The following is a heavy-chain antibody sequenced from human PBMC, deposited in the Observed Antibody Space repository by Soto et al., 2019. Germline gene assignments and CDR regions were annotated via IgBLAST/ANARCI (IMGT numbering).Heavy chain of an antibody. D-gene: IGHD6-6*01. Sequence: SGPTLVNPTQTLTLTCTFSGFSLSTSGGGGGWIRQPPGKALEWLAIIYWDDDKHYSPSLKSRLTITKDAYKTQVVLTMTNMGPVDTATYYCAHRLVEHRSSSWFDPWGQGTLVTVSS. V-gene: IGHV2-5*02. CDR2: IYWDDDK. CDR1: GFSLSTSGGG. CDR3: AHRLVEHRSSSWFDP. J-gene: IGHJ5*02.